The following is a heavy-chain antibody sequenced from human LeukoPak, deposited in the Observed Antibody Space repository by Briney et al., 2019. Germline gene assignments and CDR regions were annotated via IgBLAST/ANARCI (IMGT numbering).Heavy chain of an antibody. Sequence: GGSLRLSCAASGFTFSSYSMNWVRQAPGKGLEWVSSISSSSSYIYYADSVKGRFTISGDNAKNSLYLQMNSLRAEDTAVYYCARDVAVASFDYWGQGTLVTVSS. CDR1: GFTFSSYS. CDR3: ARDVAVASFDY. V-gene: IGHV3-21*01. CDR2: ISSSSSYI. J-gene: IGHJ4*02. D-gene: IGHD6-19*01.